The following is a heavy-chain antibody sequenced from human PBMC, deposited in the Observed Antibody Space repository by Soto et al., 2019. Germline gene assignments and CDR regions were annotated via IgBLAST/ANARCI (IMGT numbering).Heavy chain of an antibody. V-gene: IGHV4-4*02. Sequence: QVQLQESGPGLVKPSWTLSLTCTVSGGSISSSKWWSWVRQPPGKGLEWIGQIYHGGSSDYNPSLKSRVTISIDKSENQFSLKLRSVTAADTAVYYCARDRDGSATGGMDVWGQGNTVTVSS. CDR1: GGSISSSKW. J-gene: IGHJ6*02. CDR3: ARDRDGSATGGMDV. CDR2: IYHGGSS. D-gene: IGHD3-22*01.